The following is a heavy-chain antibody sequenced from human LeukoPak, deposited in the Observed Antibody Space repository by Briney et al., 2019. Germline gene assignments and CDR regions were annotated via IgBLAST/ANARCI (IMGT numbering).Heavy chain of an antibody. V-gene: IGHV1-18*01. CDR1: GYTFTSYG. D-gene: IGHD5-18*01. J-gene: IGHJ4*02. CDR3: ARDKLIRSGYWGSRVDTDY. CDR2: ISAYNGNT. Sequence: ASVKVSCKASGYTFTSYGISWVRQAPGQGLEWMGWISAYNGNTNYAQKLQGRVTMTTDTSTSTAYMELRSLRSDDTAVYYCARDKLIRSGYWGSRVDTDYWGQGTLVTVSS.